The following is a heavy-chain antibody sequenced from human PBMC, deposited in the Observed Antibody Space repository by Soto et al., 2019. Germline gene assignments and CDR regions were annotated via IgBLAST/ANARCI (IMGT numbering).Heavy chain of an antibody. D-gene: IGHD1-26*01. CDR2: IFHSRSI. V-gene: IGHV4-4*02. J-gene: IGHJ3*01. CDR1: GGSISTSVW. Sequence: QVQPQESGPGLVKPSGTLSLTCAVSGGSISTSVWWTWVRQPPGKGLEWIGEIFHSRSINYNPSLQNRVTISADSSQSQFSLKLTSLTAADTALYYCATRSTTQDVFEVWGQGTMVTVSS. CDR3: ATRSTTQDVFEV.